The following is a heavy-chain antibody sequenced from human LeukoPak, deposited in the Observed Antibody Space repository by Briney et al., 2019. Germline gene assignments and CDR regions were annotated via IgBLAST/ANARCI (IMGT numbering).Heavy chain of an antibody. CDR1: GYTFTGYY. CDR2: INPNSGGT. V-gene: IGHV1-2*02. J-gene: IGHJ4*02. Sequence: ASVKVSCKASGYTFTGYYMHWVRQAPGQGLEWMGWINPNSGGTKYAQKFQGRVTMTRDTSISAAYMELSRLRSDDTDVYYCARDLIWSTAAVGLQGNFDYWGQGTLVTVSS. CDR3: ARDLIWSTAAVGLQGNFDY. D-gene: IGHD6-13*01.